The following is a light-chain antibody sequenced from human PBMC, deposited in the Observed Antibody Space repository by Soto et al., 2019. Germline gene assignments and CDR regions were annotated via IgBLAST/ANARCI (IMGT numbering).Light chain of an antibody. CDR1: QSIPNNN. Sequence: EIVMTQSPVTVSASPGGSATLSCRASQSIPNNNLAWYQQKPGQAPRLLFYGAFNRASGIPDRFSGSGSGTDFTLTISRVEPVDFAVYSCQQYHSSPWTFGQGTKVDI. CDR2: GAF. V-gene: IGKV3-20*01. CDR3: QQYHSSPWT. J-gene: IGKJ1*01.